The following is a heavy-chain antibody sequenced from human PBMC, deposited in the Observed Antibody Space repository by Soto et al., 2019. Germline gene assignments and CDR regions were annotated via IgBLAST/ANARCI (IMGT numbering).Heavy chain of an antibody. CDR1: GGSISSGGSY. Sequence: PSENLSLSCTVSGGSISSGGSYWSWLRQSPGKGLEWIGYIYYSGTTYYNPSLKSRVSISLDTSKNQFSLKLSSVTAADTAIYYCASGHCFTPSCSYLDLWGRGTLVTVS. V-gene: IGHV4-31*03. J-gene: IGHJ2*01. CDR2: IYYSGTT. D-gene: IGHD2-2*01. CDR3: ASGHCFTPSCSYLDL.